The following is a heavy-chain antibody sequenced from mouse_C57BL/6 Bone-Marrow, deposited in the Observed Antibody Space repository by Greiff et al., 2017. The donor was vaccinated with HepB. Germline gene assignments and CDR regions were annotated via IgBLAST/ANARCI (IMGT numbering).Heavy chain of an antibody. V-gene: IGHV5-4*01. D-gene: IGHD1-1*01. CDR3: AKNWVLRSWFAY. CDR2: ISDGGSYT. Sequence: EVQRVESGGGLVKPGGSLKLSCAASGFTFSSYAMSWVRQTPEKRLEWVATISDGGSYTYYPDNVKGRLTISRDNAKNNLYLQMSHLQSEDTAMYYWAKNWVLRSWFAYWGQGTLVTVSA. CDR1: GFTFSSYA. J-gene: IGHJ3*01.